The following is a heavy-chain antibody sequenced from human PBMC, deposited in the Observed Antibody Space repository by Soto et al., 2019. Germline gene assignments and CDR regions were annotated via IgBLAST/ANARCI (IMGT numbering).Heavy chain of an antibody. CDR3: AREPDGLDY. CDR1: GFAFSGYS. CDR2: ISGGSETI. V-gene: IGHV3-48*01. J-gene: IGHJ4*02. Sequence: EVQLVESGGGLVQPGGSLRLSCAASGFAFSGYSMNWVRQAPGKGLEWISYISGGSETIYYADSVKGRFTISRDNAKYSLYLQMNSLRAEDTALYYCAREPDGLDYRGQGTLVTVSS.